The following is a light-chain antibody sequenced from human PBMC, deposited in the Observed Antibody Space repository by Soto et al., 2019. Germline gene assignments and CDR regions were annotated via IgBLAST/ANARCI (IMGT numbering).Light chain of an antibody. CDR3: LSYDGTDYV. V-gene: IGLV2-8*01. CDR1: SSDVGGYDY. J-gene: IGLJ1*01. CDR2: EVT. Sequence: QSVLTQPPSASGSPGQSVTISCTGTSSDVGGYDYVSWYQQYPGKTPKLMIFEVTKRPSGVPDRFSGSKSGNTASLTVSGLQAEDEADYYCLSYDGTDYVFGTGTKLTV.